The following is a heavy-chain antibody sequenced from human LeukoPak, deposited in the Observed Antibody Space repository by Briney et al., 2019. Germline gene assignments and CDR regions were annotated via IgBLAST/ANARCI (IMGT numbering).Heavy chain of an antibody. CDR3: ARVVTAAWDWFDP. CDR1: GFTFSTYW. D-gene: IGHD2-2*01. V-gene: IGHV3-74*01. J-gene: IGHJ5*02. Sequence: GGSLRLSCAASGFTFSTYWMHWVRQDPGKGLVWVSRISSDASITSYADPVKGRFTISRDNAKNTLYLQMNSLRADDTAVYYCARVVTAAWDWFDPWGQGTLVTVSS. CDR2: ISSDASIT.